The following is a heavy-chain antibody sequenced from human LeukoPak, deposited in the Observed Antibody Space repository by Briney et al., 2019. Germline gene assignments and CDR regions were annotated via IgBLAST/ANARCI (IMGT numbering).Heavy chain of an antibody. Sequence: GGSLKLSCAASGFTFSSYWMSWVRQAPGKGPEWVANIKKDGSEKYYVDSVKGRFTISRDNAKNSLYLQMSRLRAEDTAVYYCAREGEGTHDYWGQGTLVTVSS. J-gene: IGHJ4*02. V-gene: IGHV3-7*01. CDR1: GFTFSSYW. CDR3: AREGEGTHDY. CDR2: IKKDGSEK. D-gene: IGHD3-10*01.